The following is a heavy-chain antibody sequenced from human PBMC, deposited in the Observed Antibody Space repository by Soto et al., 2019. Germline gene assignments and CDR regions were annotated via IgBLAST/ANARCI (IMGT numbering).Heavy chain of an antibody. CDR2: IYYSGST. J-gene: IGHJ5*02. Sequence: PSETLSLTCTVSGGSISSYYWSWIRQPPGKGPEWIGYIYYSGSTNYNPSLKSRVTISVDTSKNQFSLKLSSVTAADTAVYYCARVVDTAIGFDPWGQGTLVTVSS. V-gene: IGHV4-59*01. CDR3: ARVVDTAIGFDP. D-gene: IGHD5-18*01. CDR1: GGSISSYY.